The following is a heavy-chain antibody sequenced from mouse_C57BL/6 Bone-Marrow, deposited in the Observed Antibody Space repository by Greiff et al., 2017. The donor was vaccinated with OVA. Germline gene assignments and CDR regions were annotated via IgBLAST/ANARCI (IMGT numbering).Heavy chain of an antibody. CDR2: IYPGDGDT. J-gene: IGHJ3*01. CDR1: GYAFSSSW. V-gene: IGHV1-82*01. Sequence: VQVVESGPELVKPGASVKISCKASGYAFSSSWMNWVKQRPGKGLEWIGRIYPGDGDTNYNGKFKGKATLTADKSSSTAYMQLSSLTSEDSAVYFCARRGRDWGQGTLVTVSA. CDR3: ARRGRD.